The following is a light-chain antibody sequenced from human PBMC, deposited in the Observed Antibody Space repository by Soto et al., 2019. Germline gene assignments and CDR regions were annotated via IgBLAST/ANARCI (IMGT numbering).Light chain of an antibody. Sequence: EIVLTQSPGTLSLSPGERATLSCKASQSVLNNYLSWYQQKLGQAPRLLIYRASNRATGIPDRFSGNGSGADFTLAISRLEPEDCAVYFCQQLGTSPYTFGPGTKVEIK. V-gene: IGKV3-20*01. J-gene: IGKJ3*01. CDR3: QQLGTSPYT. CDR2: RAS. CDR1: QSVLNNY.